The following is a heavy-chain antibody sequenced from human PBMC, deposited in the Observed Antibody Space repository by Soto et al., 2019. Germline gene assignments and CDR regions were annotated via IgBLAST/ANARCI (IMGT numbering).Heavy chain of an antibody. CDR1: GFTFSSYW. Sequence: PGGSLRLSCAASGFTFSSYWMHWVRQAPGKGLVWVSSISGSGVNTFYADSVKGRFTISRDNSKNMLYLQMSSLRAEDTALYYCAKDEYYYSRSGYYIFDSWGQGTLVTVSS. CDR2: ISGSGVNT. J-gene: IGHJ4*02. D-gene: IGHD3-22*01. CDR3: AKDEYYYSRSGYYIFDS. V-gene: IGHV3-23*01.